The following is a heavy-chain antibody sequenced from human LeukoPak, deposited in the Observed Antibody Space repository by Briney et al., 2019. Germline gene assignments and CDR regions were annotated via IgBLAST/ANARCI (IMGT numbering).Heavy chain of an antibody. J-gene: IGHJ3*02. CDR3: ARASDFWSGYKSFGAFDI. V-gene: IGHV3-21*01. Sequence: NAGGSLRLSCAASGFTFSSYSMNWVRQAPGKGLEWVSSISSSSSYIYYADSVKGRFTISRDNAKNSLYLQMNSLRAEDTAVYYCARASDFWSGYKSFGAFDIWGQGTMVTVSS. D-gene: IGHD3-3*01. CDR2: ISSSSSYI. CDR1: GFTFSSYS.